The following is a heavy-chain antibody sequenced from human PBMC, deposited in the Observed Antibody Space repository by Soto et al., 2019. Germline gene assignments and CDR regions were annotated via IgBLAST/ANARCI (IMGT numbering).Heavy chain of an antibody. V-gene: IGHV3-11*01. CDR2: ISHSGKTI. CDR1: GFTFRDYY. Sequence: KPGGSLRLSCATSGFTFRDYYFSWVRQAPGKGLEWISYISHSGKTIYYAHSVKGRFTISRDDSKNTLYPQMNSLRAEDTAMYYCTRRDSGAFDVWGHGTMVTVSS. CDR3: TRRDSGAFDV. J-gene: IGHJ3*01.